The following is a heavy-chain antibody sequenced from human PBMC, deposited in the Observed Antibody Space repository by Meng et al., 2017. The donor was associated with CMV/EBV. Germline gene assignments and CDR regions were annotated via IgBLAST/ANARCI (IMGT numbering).Heavy chain of an antibody. V-gene: IGHV4-34*01. CDR1: GGSSSGYY. Sequence: QGPLQEGGAGLLNPSETLSLTCAVYGGSSSGYYWSWIRQPPGKGLEWIGEINHSGSTNYNPSLKSRVTISVDTSKNQFSLKLSSVTAADTAVYYCARGGNWFDPWGQGTLVTVSS. J-gene: IGHJ5*02. CDR3: ARGGNWFDP. CDR2: INHSGST.